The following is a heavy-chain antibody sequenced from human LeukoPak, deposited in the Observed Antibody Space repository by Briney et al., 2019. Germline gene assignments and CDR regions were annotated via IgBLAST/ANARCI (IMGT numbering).Heavy chain of an antibody. CDR3: ARIGRVGATDFDY. Sequence: PGGSLRLSCAASGFTFSSYGMHWVRQAPGKGLEWVAVIWYDGSNKYYADSVKGRFTIPRDNSKNTLYLQMNSLRAEDTAVYYCARIGRVGATDFDYWGQGTLVTVSS. D-gene: IGHD1-26*01. CDR2: IWYDGSNK. CDR1: GFTFSSYG. J-gene: IGHJ4*02. V-gene: IGHV3-33*01.